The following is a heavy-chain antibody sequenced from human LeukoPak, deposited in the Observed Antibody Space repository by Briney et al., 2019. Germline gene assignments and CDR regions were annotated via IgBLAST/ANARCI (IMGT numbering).Heavy chain of an antibody. Sequence: GGSLRLSCAASGFTFSSHAMSWVRQAPGKGLEWVSAISISGGSTYYADSVKGRFTISRDNSKNTLYLQMNSLRPEDTAVYYCANEIRPNDHWGQGTLLTVSS. CDR1: GFTFSSHA. CDR3: ANEIRPNDH. J-gene: IGHJ4*02. CDR2: ISISGGST. D-gene: IGHD4-17*01. V-gene: IGHV3-23*01.